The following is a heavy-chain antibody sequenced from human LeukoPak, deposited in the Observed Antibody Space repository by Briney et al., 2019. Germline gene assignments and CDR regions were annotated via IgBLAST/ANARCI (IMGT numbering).Heavy chain of an antibody. J-gene: IGHJ4*02. CDR1: GLTFINAW. Sequence: GGSLRLSCAASGLTFINAWMSWVRQAPGKGLEWVGRSRGKVDGGTTDYAAPVKGRFTISRDDSKNTLYLQMNSLQIEDTALYYRTAGALSWGQGTLVIVSS. CDR3: TAGALS. D-gene: IGHD2/OR15-2a*01. CDR2: SRGKVDGGTT. V-gene: IGHV3-15*01.